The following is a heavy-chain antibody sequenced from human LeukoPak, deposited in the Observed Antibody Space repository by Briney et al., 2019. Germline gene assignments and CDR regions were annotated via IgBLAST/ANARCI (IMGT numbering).Heavy chain of an antibody. CDR2: IHTSGST. J-gene: IGHJ4*02. Sequence: PSETLSLTCTVSGVSISGYYWSWIRQPAGKGLEWIGHIHTSGSTSYNPSLKSRVTMSVDTSENQFSLKLSSVTAADTAVYYCARDRYYYDSSGYSLFEYWGQGTLVTVSS. D-gene: IGHD3-22*01. CDR3: ARDRYYYDSSGYSLFEY. CDR1: GVSISGYY. V-gene: IGHV4-4*07.